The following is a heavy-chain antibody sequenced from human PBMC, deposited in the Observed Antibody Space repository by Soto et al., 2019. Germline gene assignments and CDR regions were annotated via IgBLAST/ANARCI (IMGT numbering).Heavy chain of an antibody. CDR3: ARVPYSSGWRFFAY. CDR2: ISAYNGNT. D-gene: IGHD6-19*01. V-gene: IGHV1-18*01. J-gene: IGHJ4*02. Sequence: ASVKVSCKASGYTFTSYGISWVRQAPGQGLEWMGWISAYNGNTNYAQKLQGRVTMTTDTSTSTAYMELRSLRSDDTAVYYCARVPYSSGWRFFAYWGQGTLVTVSS. CDR1: GYTFTSYG.